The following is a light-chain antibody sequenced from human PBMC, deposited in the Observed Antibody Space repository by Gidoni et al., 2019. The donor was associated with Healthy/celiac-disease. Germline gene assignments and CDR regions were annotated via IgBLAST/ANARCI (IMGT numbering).Light chain of an antibody. CDR3: QQSYSTLPT. Sequence: DIQMTPSPSSLPASVGDRVTITCRASQSISSYLNWYQQKPGKAPKLLIYAASSLQSGVPSRCSGSGSGTDFTLTISSLQPEDFATYYCQQSYSTLPTFGGGTKVEIK. J-gene: IGKJ4*01. CDR2: AAS. V-gene: IGKV1-39*01. CDR1: QSISSY.